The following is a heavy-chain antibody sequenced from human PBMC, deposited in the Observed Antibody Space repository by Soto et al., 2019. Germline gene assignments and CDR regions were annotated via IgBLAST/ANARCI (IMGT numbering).Heavy chain of an antibody. Sequence: QVQLQESGPGLVKPSQTLSLTCTVSGGSISSVGYYWSWIRQHPGQGLEWIGHIYYTGNTYSNPSLKSHVTISVDRPRDQFYLKVKSVTAAGSAVYYCARVQGSGVPLDFWGQGALVTVSP. CDR3: ARVQGSGVPLDF. CDR2: IYYTGNT. D-gene: IGHD3-10*01. CDR1: GGSISSVGYY. J-gene: IGHJ4*02. V-gene: IGHV4-31*01.